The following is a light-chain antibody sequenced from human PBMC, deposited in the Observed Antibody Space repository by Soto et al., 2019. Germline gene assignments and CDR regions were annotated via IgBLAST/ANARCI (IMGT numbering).Light chain of an antibody. V-gene: IGKV3-20*01. Sequence: EIVLTQSPGTLSLSPGEGATLSCRASQTISNTYLAWYQQKPGQAPRLLIYGASRSATGIPDRFSGIGSGTYFTLTISGLEPEDFAVYYCQSYGRTVFTFGPGTKVDIK. CDR1: QTISNTY. J-gene: IGKJ3*01. CDR2: GAS. CDR3: QSYGRTVFT.